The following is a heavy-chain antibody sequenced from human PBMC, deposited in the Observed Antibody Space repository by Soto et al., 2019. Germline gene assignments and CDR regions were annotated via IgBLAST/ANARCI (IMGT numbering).Heavy chain of an antibody. J-gene: IGHJ4*02. CDR3: ARRIAAAGTLRYFDY. D-gene: IGHD6-13*01. V-gene: IGHV1-69*13. CDR1: GGTFSSYA. Sequence: SVKVSCKASGGTFSSYAISWARQAPGQGLEWMGGIIPIFGTANYAQKFQGRVTITADESTSTAYMELSSLRSEDTAVYYCARRIAAAGTLRYFDYWGQGTLVTVSS. CDR2: IIPIFGTA.